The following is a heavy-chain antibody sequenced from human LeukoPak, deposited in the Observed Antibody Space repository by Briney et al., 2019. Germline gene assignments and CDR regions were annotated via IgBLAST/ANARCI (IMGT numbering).Heavy chain of an antibody. CDR1: GFSFSSYS. D-gene: IGHD3-3*01. J-gene: IGHJ3*02. CDR3: AKDTGRPTDAITMEDNAFDI. V-gene: IGHV3-21*04. CDR2: TSSSSSYI. Sequence: GGSLRLSCAASGFSFSSYSMNWVRQAPGKGLEWVSSTSSSSSYIYYADSVEGRFTISRDNAKNSLYLQMDSLRAEDTALYYCAKDTGRPTDAITMEDNAFDIWGQGTMVTVSS.